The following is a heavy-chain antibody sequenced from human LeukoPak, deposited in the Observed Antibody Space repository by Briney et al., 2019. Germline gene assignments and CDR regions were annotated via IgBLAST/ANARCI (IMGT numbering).Heavy chain of an antibody. J-gene: IGHJ4*02. Sequence: PGGSLRLSCAASGFTFSSYAMSWVRQAPGKGPEWVSAISGSGGSTYYADSVKGRFTISRDNSKNTLYLQMNSLRAEDTAVYYCAKSIVATMRFDYWGQGTLVTVSS. V-gene: IGHV3-23*01. D-gene: IGHD5-12*01. CDR3: AKSIVATMRFDY. CDR1: GFTFSSYA. CDR2: ISGSGGST.